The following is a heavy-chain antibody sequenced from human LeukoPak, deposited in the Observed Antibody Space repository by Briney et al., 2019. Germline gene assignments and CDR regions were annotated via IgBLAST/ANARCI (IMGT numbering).Heavy chain of an antibody. CDR3: ARDYAPFDP. V-gene: IGHV4-31*03. CDR1: GGSISSGGHY. J-gene: IGHJ5*02. D-gene: IGHD4-17*01. Sequence: SQTLSLTCTVSGGSISSGGHYWSWIRQHPGKGLEWLGYIYDSGSTYYNPSLKSRLTISMDTSKNQFSLKLTSVTAADTAVYYCARDYAPFDPWGQGTLVTVSS. CDR2: IYDSGST.